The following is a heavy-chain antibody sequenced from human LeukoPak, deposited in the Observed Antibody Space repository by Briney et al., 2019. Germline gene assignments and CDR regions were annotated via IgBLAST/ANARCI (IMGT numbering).Heavy chain of an antibody. D-gene: IGHD2-15*01. CDR3: AKGLARASCSGGSCYPFDY. CDR2: ISGSGDSA. V-gene: IGHV3-23*01. J-gene: IGHJ4*02. Sequence: PGGSLRLSCAASGFTFSSYAMSWVRQAPGKGLEWVSVISGSGDSADYADSVKGWFTISRDNSKNTLYLQMNSLRAEDTAVYSCAKGLARASCSGGSCYPFDYWGQGTLVTVSS. CDR1: GFTFSSYA.